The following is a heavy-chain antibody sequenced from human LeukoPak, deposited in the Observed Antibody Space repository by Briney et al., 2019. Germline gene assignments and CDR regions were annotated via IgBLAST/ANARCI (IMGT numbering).Heavy chain of an antibody. J-gene: IGHJ4*02. V-gene: IGHV4-34*01. CDR1: GGSFSGYY. CDR3: AALRGVVVTATRPFDY. CDR2: INRSGST. D-gene: IGHD2-21*02. Sequence: PSETLSLTCAVYGGSFSGYYWSWIRQPPGKGLEWIGEINRSGSTNYNPSLKSRVTISVDTSKNQFSLKLSSVTAADTAVYYCAALRGVVVTATRPFDYWGQGTLVTVSS.